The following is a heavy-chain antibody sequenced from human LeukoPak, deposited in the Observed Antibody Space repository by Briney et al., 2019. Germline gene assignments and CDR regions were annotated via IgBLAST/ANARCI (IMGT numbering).Heavy chain of an antibody. Sequence: GGSLRLSCVGFGFTFSNYNLNWVRQAPGKGLEWVSSISRSGGSTYYAESVKGRFTISRDNSKNTLYLQMNSLRAEDTAVYYCAKYLFGSYWGQGTLVTVSS. CDR3: AKYLFGSY. D-gene: IGHD3-10*02. CDR1: GFTFSNYN. CDR2: ISRSGGST. V-gene: IGHV3-23*01. J-gene: IGHJ4*02.